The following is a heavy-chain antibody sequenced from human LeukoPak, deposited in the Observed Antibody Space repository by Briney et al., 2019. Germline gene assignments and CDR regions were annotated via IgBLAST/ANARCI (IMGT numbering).Heavy chain of an antibody. J-gene: IGHJ3*02. Sequence: SGPTLVNPTQTLTLTCTFSGFSLSTSGMCVSWIRQPPGKALEWLARIDWDDDKYYSTSLKTRLTISKDTSKNQVVLTMTNMDPVDTATYYCARVGQQQLIGAFHIWGQGTMVTVSS. D-gene: IGHD6-13*01. CDR1: GFSLSTSGMC. V-gene: IGHV2-70*11. CDR2: IDWDDDK. CDR3: ARVGQQQLIGAFHI.